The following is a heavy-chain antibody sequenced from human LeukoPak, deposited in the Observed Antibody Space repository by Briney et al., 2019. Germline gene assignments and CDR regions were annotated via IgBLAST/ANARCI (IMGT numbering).Heavy chain of an antibody. V-gene: IGHV4-4*07. J-gene: IGHJ3*02. Sequence: SETLSLTCTVSGGSISSYYWSWIRQPAGKGLEWIGRIYTSGSTNYSPSLKSQVTMSVDTSKNQFPLKLSSVTAADTAVYYCARSAMMGAFDIWGQGTMVTVSS. CDR1: GGSISSYY. CDR3: ARSAMMGAFDI. CDR2: IYTSGST. D-gene: IGHD5-18*01.